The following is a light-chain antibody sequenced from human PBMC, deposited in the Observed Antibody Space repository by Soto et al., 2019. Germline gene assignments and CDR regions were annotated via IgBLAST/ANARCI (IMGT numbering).Light chain of an antibody. CDR2: LGS. CDR1: QSLLLSSGNNY. Sequence: DIVLTQSPLSLPVTPGESASISCKASQSLLLSSGNNYLDWYLQKPGQSPQLLVYLGSYRASGVPDRFSGSGSGTDFTLKISRVEAEDVGVYYCMQALQTRTFGQGTKVDIK. J-gene: IGKJ1*01. V-gene: IGKV2-28*01. CDR3: MQALQTRT.